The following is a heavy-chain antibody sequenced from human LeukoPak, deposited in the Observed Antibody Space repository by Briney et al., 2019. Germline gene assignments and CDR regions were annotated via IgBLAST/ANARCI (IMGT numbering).Heavy chain of an antibody. D-gene: IGHD6-19*01. CDR1: RFPFSVYE. Sequence: GGSLRLSCAVSRFPFSVYEMNWVRQAPGKGLEWVSNIASSGTTKYYADSVKGRFSISRDNAKSSLYLQMNSLRVEDTAVYYCALLAVASDVGYWGQGALVTVSS. J-gene: IGHJ4*02. CDR2: IASSGTTK. V-gene: IGHV3-48*03. CDR3: ALLAVASDVGY.